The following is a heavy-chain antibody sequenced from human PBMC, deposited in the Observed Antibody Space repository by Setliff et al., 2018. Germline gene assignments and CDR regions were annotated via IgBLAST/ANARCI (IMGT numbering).Heavy chain of an antibody. V-gene: IGHV4-39*01. CDR3: SRGPSKVQFDT. J-gene: IGHJ5*02. CDR1: GGYIARSYFY. D-gene: IGHD4-4*01. Sequence: LSLTCTVSGGYIARSYFYWGWIRQSPGKGLEWIGTMYYSGKTFYMPSLQSRVTISADTSTNQLSLKLSSVTAADTAVYYCSRGPSKVQFDTWGRGIQVTVSS. CDR2: MYYSGKT.